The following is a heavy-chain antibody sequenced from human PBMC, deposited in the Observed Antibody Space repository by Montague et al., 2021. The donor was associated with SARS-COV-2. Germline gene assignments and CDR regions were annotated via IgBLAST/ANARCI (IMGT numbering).Heavy chain of an antibody. V-gene: IGHV4-4*02. CDR3: VRGGTMTVVVFDY. Sequence: SETLSLTCTVSGDSISNSNWWTWVRRSPGRGLEWIGEIFRSGDSNYNPSLKSRVTTSVDMSRNQFSLSLSNVTAADTAIYYCVRGGTMTVVVFDYWGQGTLVTVSS. J-gene: IGHJ4*02. CDR2: IFRSGDS. CDR1: GDSISNSNW. D-gene: IGHD3-22*01.